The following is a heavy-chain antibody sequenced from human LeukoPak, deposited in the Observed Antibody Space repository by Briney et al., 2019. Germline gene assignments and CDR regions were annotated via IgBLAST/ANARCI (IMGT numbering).Heavy chain of an antibody. V-gene: IGHV4-59*01. D-gene: IGHD5-18*01. CDR3: ARAERGYSYGFFDY. CDR2: IYYSGST. Sequence: SETLSLTCTVSGGSISGYYWSWIRQPPGKGLEWIGYIYYSGSTNYNPSLKSRVTISVDTSKNQFSLKLSSVTAADTAVYYRARAERGYSYGFFDYWGQGTLVTVSS. CDR1: GGSISGYY. J-gene: IGHJ4*02.